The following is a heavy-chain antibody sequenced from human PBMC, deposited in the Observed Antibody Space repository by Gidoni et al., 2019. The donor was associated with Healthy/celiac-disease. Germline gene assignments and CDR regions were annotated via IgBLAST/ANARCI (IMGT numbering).Heavy chain of an antibody. CDR3: ARSQVAIAVAGTDLGFDY. CDR2: INSDGSST. J-gene: IGHJ4*02. D-gene: IGHD6-19*01. V-gene: IGHV3-74*01. Sequence: EVQLVESGGGLVPPGGSLRLSCAASGFTFRSYWMNWVRQAPGKGLVWVSRINSDGSSTSYADSVKGRFTISRDNAKNTLYLKMNSLRAEDTAVDYCARSQVAIAVAGTDLGFDYWGQGTLVTVSS. CDR1: GFTFRSYW.